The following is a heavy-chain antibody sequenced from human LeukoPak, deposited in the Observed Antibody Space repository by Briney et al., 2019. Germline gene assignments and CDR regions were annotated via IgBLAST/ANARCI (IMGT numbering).Heavy chain of an antibody. J-gene: IGHJ4*02. Sequence: PGGSLRLSCAASGFTFSSYWMSWVRQAPGKGLEWVANIKQDGSEKYYVDSVKGRFTISRDNAKTSLYLQMNSLRAEDTAVYYCARDREIVVVPAAIGYWGQGTLVTVSS. CDR2: IKQDGSEK. D-gene: IGHD2-2*01. CDR1: GFTFSSYW. CDR3: ARDREIVVVPAAIGY. V-gene: IGHV3-7*03.